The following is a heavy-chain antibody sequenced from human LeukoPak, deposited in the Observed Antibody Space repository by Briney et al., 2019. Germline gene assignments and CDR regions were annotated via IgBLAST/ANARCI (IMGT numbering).Heavy chain of an antibody. V-gene: IGHV4-34*01. CDR1: GGSFSGYY. Sequence: TSETLSLTCAVYGGSFSGYYWSWIRQPPGKGLEWIGEINHSRSTNYNPSLKSRVTISVDTAKNQFSLKLSSVAAADTAVYYCAREGGLRYFDWLFDYFDYWGQGTLVTVSS. D-gene: IGHD3-9*01. CDR2: INHSRST. J-gene: IGHJ4*02. CDR3: AREGGLRYFDWLFDYFDY.